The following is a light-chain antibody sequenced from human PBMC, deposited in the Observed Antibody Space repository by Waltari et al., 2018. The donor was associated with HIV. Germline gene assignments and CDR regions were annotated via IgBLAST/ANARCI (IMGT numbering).Light chain of an antibody. CDR3: AAWDDSLSATV. CDR2: MSD. J-gene: IGLJ2*01. V-gene: IGLV1-47*01. Sequence: QSVLTQPPSASGTPGQRVTISCSGSSSNIGSNSVSWYQQLPGTAPKLLIYMSDQRPSGVPDRFSEAKSGTSASLAISGLRSEDEAEYYCAAWDDSLSATVFGGGTKLTVL. CDR1: SSNIGSNS.